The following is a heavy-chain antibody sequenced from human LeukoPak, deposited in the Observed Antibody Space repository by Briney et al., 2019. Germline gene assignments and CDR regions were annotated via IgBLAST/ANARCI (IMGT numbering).Heavy chain of an antibody. D-gene: IGHD6-6*01. Sequence: GGSLRLSCAASGFTFSDYYMSWIRQAPGKGLEWVSYISSSGSTIYYADPVKGRFTISRDNAKNSLYLQMNSLRAEDTAVYYCATSQYSSSQMDYFDYWGQGILVTVSS. J-gene: IGHJ4*02. CDR1: GFTFSDYY. V-gene: IGHV3-11*04. CDR3: ATSQYSSSQMDYFDY. CDR2: ISSSGSTI.